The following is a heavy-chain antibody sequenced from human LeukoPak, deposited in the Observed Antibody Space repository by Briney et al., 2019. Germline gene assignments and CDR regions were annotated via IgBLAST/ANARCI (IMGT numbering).Heavy chain of an antibody. Sequence: GASVKVSCKASGYTFTGYYVHWVRQAPGQGLEWMGWINPNSGGTNYAQKFQGRVTMTRDTSISTAYMELSRLRSDDTAVYYCARAVGVVVPAAMGPWGQGTLVTVSS. J-gene: IGHJ5*02. V-gene: IGHV1-2*02. CDR1: GYTFTGYY. D-gene: IGHD2-2*01. CDR3: ARAVGVVVPAAMGP. CDR2: INPNSGGT.